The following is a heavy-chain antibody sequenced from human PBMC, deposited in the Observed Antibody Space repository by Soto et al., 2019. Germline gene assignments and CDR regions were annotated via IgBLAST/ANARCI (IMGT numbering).Heavy chain of an antibody. CDR2: ISADDGET. CDR1: GYTLTELS. CDR3: ARGELSPFDY. J-gene: IGHJ4*02. V-gene: IGHV1-24*01. Sequence: ASVKVSCKVSGYTLTELSMHWVRQAPGKGLEWMGWISADDGETNYAQKLQGRVTMTTDTSTSTAYMELRSLRSDDTAVYYCARGELSPFDYWGQGTLVTVSS.